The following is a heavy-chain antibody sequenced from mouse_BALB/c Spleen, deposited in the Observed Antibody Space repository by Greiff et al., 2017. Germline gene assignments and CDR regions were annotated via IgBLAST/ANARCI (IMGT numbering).Heavy chain of an antibody. V-gene: IGHV14-4*02. D-gene: IGHD1-2*01. CDR2: IDPENGDT. J-gene: IGHJ3*01. CDR1: GFNIKDYY. Sequence: EVQLQQSGAELVRSGASVKLSCTASGFNIKDYYMHWVKQRPEQGLEWIGWIDPENGDTEYAPKFQGKATMTADTSSNTAYLQLSSLTSEDTAVYYCNAVITTASYWGQGTLVTVSA. CDR3: NAVITTASY.